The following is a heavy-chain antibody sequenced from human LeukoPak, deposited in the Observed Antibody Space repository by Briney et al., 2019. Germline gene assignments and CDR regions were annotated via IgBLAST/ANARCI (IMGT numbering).Heavy chain of an antibody. V-gene: IGHV3-21*01. J-gene: IGHJ2*01. CDR3: ARERCSSTSCYPYYWYFDL. Sequence: GGSLRLSCAASGFTFSSYSMNWVRQAPGKGLEWVSSINSSSTYIYYADSLRGRFTISRDNAKNSLYLQMNSLRAEDTAVYYCARERCSSTSCYPYYWYFDLWGRGTLVTVSS. CDR2: INSSSTYI. CDR1: GFTFSSYS. D-gene: IGHD2-2*01.